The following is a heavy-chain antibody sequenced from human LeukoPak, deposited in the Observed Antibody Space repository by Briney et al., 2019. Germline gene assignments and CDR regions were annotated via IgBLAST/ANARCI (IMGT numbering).Heavy chain of an antibody. J-gene: IGHJ1*01. CDR2: ITSRSSTI. V-gene: IGHV3-48*04. Sequence: PGGSLRLSCAASGFSFSSYSINWVRQAPGKGLEWISYITSRSSTIYYADSVKGRFTISRDNAKNSLYLQMNSLRVEDTAVYYCAITVDCRATTDCYSYFHHWGQGTLVTVSS. D-gene: IGHD2-21*02. CDR1: GFSFSSYS. CDR3: AITVDCRATTDCYSYFHH.